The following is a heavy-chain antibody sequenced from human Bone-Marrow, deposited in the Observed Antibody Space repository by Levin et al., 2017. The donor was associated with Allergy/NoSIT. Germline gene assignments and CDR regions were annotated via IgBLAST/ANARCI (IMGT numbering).Heavy chain of an antibody. Sequence: PGGSLRLSCAASGFTFSSYAMSWVRQAPGKGLEWVSGITGSGSNTYYADSMRGRFTMSRDNSKNTLYLQMNSLTAEDTAVYYCAKGDNGYNNGNLNHWGQGTLVTVSS. D-gene: IGHD1-14*01. CDR3: AKGDNGYNNGNLNH. V-gene: IGHV3-23*01. CDR1: GFTFSSYA. CDR2: ITGSGSNT. J-gene: IGHJ4*02.